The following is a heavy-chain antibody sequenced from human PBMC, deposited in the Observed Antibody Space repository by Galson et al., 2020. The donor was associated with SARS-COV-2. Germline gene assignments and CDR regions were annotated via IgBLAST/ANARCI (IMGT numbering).Heavy chain of an antibody. D-gene: IGHD5-18*01. CDR2: IDPSDSYA. CDR3: ARGGYSYGYSYFDY. J-gene: IGHJ4*02. V-gene: IGHV5-10-1*01. Sequence: HGESLKISCKGSGYSFANYWINWVRQMPGQGLEWMGRIDPSDSYANYSPSFQGHVTISADKSISTAYLQWSSLKASDTAIYYCARGGYSYGYSYFDYWGQGTLVTVSS. CDR1: GYSFANYW.